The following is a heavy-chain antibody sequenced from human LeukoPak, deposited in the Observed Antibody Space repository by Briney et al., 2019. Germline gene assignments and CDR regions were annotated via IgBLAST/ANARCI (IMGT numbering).Heavy chain of an antibody. CDR1: GFIFSSYE. Sequence: GGSLRLSCAASGFIFSSYEMNWVRQAQGKGLEWVSYISSGGSTIYYADSVKGRFTISRDNAKNSLYLQMNSLRAEDTAVYYCARVGWFGGFYFDYWGQGILVTVSS. CDR2: ISSGGSTI. D-gene: IGHD3-10*01. J-gene: IGHJ4*02. CDR3: ARVGWFGGFYFDY. V-gene: IGHV3-48*03.